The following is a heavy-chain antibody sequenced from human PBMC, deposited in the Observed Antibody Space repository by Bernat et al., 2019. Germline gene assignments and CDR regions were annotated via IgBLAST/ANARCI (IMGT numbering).Heavy chain of an antibody. J-gene: IGHJ3*02. CDR2: TYYRSKWYN. D-gene: IGHD3-9*01. Sequence: QVQLQQSGPGLVKPSQTLSLTCAISGDTVSRSGSAWNWIRQSPSRGLEWLGRTYYRSKWYNDYVGSVKSRIIINPDTSRNQFSLQLNSVTPEDTAVYYCASGRYSAFDIWGKGTMVTVSS. V-gene: IGHV6-1*01. CDR3: ASGRYSAFDI. CDR1: GDTVSRSGSA.